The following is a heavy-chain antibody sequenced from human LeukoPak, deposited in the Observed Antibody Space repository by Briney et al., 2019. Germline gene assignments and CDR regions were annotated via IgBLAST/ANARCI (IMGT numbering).Heavy chain of an antibody. J-gene: IGHJ5*02. CDR2: INHSGST. CDR1: GGSFSGYY. V-gene: IGHV4-34*01. Sequence: KPSETLSLTCAVYGGSFSGYYWSWIRQPPGKGLEWIGEINHSGSTNYNPSLKSRVTISVDTSKNQFSLKLSSVTAADTAVYYCARHVDTAIGFDPWGQGTLVTVSS. CDR3: ARHVDTAIGFDP. D-gene: IGHD5-18*01.